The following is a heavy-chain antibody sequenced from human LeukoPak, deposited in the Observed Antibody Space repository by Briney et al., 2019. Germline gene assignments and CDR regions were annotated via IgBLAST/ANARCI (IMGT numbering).Heavy chain of an antibody. CDR2: ISYDGSNK. V-gene: IGHV3-30*18. D-gene: IGHD2-2*01. CDR1: GFSFSTYA. J-gene: IGHJ4*02. CDR3: AKAGCSSTTCYANS. Sequence: GGSLRLSCTASGFSFSTYAMHWVRQAPGKGLEWVAVISYDGSNKYHVDAVKGRFTISRDNSKNTLYLQMNSLRADDTSVYYCAKAGCSSTTCYANSWGQGNLVTVSS.